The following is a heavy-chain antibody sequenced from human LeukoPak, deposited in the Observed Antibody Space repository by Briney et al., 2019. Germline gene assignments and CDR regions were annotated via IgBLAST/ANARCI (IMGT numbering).Heavy chain of an antibody. Sequence: SETLSLTCTVSGGSISSYYWSWIRKPPGKGLEWIGYIYHSGSTYYNPSLKSRVTISVDRSKNQFSLKLSSVSAADTAVYYCARVYSGYDYRFDYWGQGTLVTVSS. D-gene: IGHD5-12*01. CDR1: GGSISSYY. CDR2: IYHSGST. CDR3: ARVYSGYDYRFDY. J-gene: IGHJ4*02. V-gene: IGHV4-59*12.